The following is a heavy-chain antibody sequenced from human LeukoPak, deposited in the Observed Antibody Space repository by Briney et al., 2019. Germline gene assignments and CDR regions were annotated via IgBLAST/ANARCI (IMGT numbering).Heavy chain of an antibody. CDR2: ISSSSSYI. Sequence: GGSLRLSCAVSGFTFSSSSMNWVRQAPGKGLGWVSSISSSSSYIYYADSVKGRFTISRDNAKNSLYLQMNSLRAEDTAVYYCATSDDLWSGMDNWGQGTLVTVSS. V-gene: IGHV3-21*01. D-gene: IGHD3-3*01. J-gene: IGHJ4*02. CDR3: ATSDDLWSGMDN. CDR1: GFTFSSSS.